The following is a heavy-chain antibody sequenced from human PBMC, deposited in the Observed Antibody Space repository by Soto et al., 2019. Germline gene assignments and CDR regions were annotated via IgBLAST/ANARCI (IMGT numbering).Heavy chain of an antibody. D-gene: IGHD2-21*02. CDR3: ARGERVTYYYYGMDV. Sequence: QVQLVQSGAEVKKPGASVKVSCKASGYTFTSYDINWVRQATGQGLEWMGWMNPNSGNTGYAQKFQGRVTMTRNTSXXTAYMELSSLRSEDTAVYYCARGERVTYYYYGMDVWGQGTTVTVSS. V-gene: IGHV1-8*01. J-gene: IGHJ6*02. CDR1: GYTFTSYD. CDR2: MNPNSGNT.